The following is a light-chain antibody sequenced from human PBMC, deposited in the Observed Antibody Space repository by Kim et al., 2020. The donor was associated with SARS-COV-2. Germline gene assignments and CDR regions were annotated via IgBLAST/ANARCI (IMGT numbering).Light chain of an antibody. CDR3: QTWGTGIWV. J-gene: IGLJ3*02. Sequence: QLVLTQSPSASASLGASVKLTCTLSSGHSRYAIAWHQQQPEKGPRYLMKLNSDGSHSKGDGIPDRFSGSISGAERYLTISSLQSEDEADYYCQTWGTGIWVFGGGTQLTVL. V-gene: IGLV4-69*01. CDR1: SGHSRYA. CDR2: LNSDGSH.